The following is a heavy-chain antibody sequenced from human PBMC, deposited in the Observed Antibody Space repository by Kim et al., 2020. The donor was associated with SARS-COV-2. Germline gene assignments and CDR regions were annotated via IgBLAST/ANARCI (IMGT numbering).Heavy chain of an antibody. Sequence: GGSLRLSCAASGFTFSSYWMHWVRQAPGKGLVWVSRINSDGSSTSYADSVKGRFTISRDNAKNTLYLQMNSLRAEDTAVYYCARDQWYSGSYYAIPYYYYGMDVWGQGTTVTVSS. V-gene: IGHV3-74*01. CDR2: INSDGSST. CDR1: GFTFSSYW. CDR3: ARDQWYSGSYYAIPYYYYGMDV. D-gene: IGHD1-26*01. J-gene: IGHJ6*02.